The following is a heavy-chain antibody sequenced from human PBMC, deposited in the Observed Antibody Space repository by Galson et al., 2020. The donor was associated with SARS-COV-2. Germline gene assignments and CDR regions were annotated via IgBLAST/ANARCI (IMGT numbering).Heavy chain of an antibody. Sequence: ASVKVSCKASGYTFTTYAIHWVRQAPGQRLEWMGWINAGNLNRKYSQKFQGRVTFTKDTSASTAYMELSSLRSEDTAVYYCARGYLSDQYDTSGYYDYWGQGTLVTVSS. D-gene: IGHD3-22*01. CDR2: INAGNLNR. CDR1: GYTFTTYA. J-gene: IGHJ4*02. CDR3: ARGYLSDQYDTSGYYDY. V-gene: IGHV1-3*01.